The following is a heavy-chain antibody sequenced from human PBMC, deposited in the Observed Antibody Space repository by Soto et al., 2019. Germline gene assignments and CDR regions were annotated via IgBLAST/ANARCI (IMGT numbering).Heavy chain of an antibody. CDR2: INHSGST. V-gene: IGHV4-34*01. CDR1: GGSFSGYY. CDR3: ARGVLLWFGELNYGMDV. J-gene: IGHJ6*02. D-gene: IGHD3-10*01. Sequence: QVQLQQWGAGLLKPSETLSLTCAVYGGSFSGYYWSWIRQPPGKGLEWIGEINHSGSTNYNPSLKSRGTISVDTSKNQFSLKLSSVTAADTAVYYCARGVLLWFGELNYGMDVWGQGTTVTVSS.